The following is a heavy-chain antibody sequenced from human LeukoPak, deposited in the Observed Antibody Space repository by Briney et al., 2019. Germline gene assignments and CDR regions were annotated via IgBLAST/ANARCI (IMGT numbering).Heavy chain of an antibody. Sequence: PSQTLSLTCTVSGGSISSGGYYWSWIRQHPGKGLEWIGYIYYSGSTYYNPSLKSRVTISADTSKNQFSLKLSSVTAADTAVYYCARGGAAAAKGYFQHWGQGTLVTVSS. V-gene: IGHV4-31*03. D-gene: IGHD6-13*01. CDR1: GGSISSGGYY. J-gene: IGHJ1*01. CDR3: ARGGAAAAKGYFQH. CDR2: IYYSGST.